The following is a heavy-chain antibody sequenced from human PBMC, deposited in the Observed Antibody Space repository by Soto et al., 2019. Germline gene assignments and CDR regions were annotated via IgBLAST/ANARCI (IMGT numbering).Heavy chain of an antibody. CDR1: GGSISSGDYY. D-gene: IGHD1-26*01. V-gene: IGHV4-30-4*01. CDR2: IYYSGST. J-gene: IGHJ4*02. CDR3: ATIKLGSNRLDY. Sequence: QVQLQESGPGLVKPSQTLSLTCTVSGGSISSGDYYWSWIRQPPGKGLEWIGYIYYSGSTYYNPSPQSRVTIPVDTSKNHFSLKLSSVTAADTAVYYCATIKLGSNRLDYWGQGTLVTVSS.